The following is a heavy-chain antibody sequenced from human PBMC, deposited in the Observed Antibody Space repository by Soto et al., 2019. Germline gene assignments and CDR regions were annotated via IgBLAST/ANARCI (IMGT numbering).Heavy chain of an antibody. D-gene: IGHD3-22*01. CDR2: ISGSGDGT. CDR1: GLTFNTYS. Sequence: GGYLRLSCADSGLTFNTYSMTWVRQAPGKGLEWVSGISGSGDGTYYADSVKGRFTISRDNSRNTLYLHLNSLIVEYTSSYYCVKDLLHRARVYWGQGTLVTVSS. CDR3: VKDLLHRARVY. J-gene: IGHJ4*02. V-gene: IGHV3-23*01.